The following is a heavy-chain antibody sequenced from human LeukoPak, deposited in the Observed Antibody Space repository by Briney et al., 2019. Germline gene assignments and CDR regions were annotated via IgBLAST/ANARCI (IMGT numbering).Heavy chain of an antibody. J-gene: IGHJ3*02. D-gene: IGHD3-22*01. CDR3: ARDRDSSGMADAFDI. Sequence: SETLSPTCAVSGGSISSGGYSWSWIRQPPGKGLEWIGYIYHSGSTYYNPSLKSRVTISVDRSKNQFSLKLSSVTAADTAVYYCARDRDSSGMADAFDIWGQGTMVTVSS. CDR1: GGSISSGGYS. CDR2: IYHSGST. V-gene: IGHV4-30-2*01.